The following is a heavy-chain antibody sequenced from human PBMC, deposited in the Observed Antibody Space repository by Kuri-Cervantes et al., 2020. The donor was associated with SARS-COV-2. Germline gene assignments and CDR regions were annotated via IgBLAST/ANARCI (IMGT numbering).Heavy chain of an antibody. CDR2: IYHSGRT. D-gene: IGHD6-19*01. CDR3: ARHSRLVDFDF. J-gene: IGHJ4*02. Sequence: SETLSLTCTVSGYSISSGYYWGWIRQPTGKGLEWIGSIYHSGRTHYKPSLKSRVTLSVDTSKNQFSLKLSSVTAADTAVYYCARHSRLVDFDFWGQGTLVTVSS. V-gene: IGHV4-38-2*02. CDR1: GYSISSGYY.